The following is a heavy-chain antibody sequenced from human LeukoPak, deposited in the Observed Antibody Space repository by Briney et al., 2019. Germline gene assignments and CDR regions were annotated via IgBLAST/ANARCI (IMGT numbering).Heavy chain of an antibody. J-gene: IGHJ5*02. CDR2: IFPGDSDT. CDR1: GYSFPTYW. Sequence: AGESLKISCRASGYSFPTYWLAWVRQMPGEGLEWMGIIFPGDSDTRYSPSFQGQVTISADKSINTAYLQWRSLKVSDTAMYYCARSGVPGAMTWFDPWGQGTLVTVSS. V-gene: IGHV5-51*01. CDR3: ARSGVPGAMTWFDP. D-gene: IGHD2-2*01.